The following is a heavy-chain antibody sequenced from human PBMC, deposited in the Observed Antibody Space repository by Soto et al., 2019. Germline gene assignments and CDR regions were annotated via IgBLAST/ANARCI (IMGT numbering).Heavy chain of an antibody. V-gene: IGHV3-33*01. CDR1: GFTFSSYG. CDR3: ARGKAVFWSVYLDY. D-gene: IGHD3-3*01. CDR2: IWYDGSNK. Sequence: PGGSLRLSCAASGFTFSSYGMHWVRQAPGKGLEWVAVIWYDGSNKYYADSVKGRFTISRDNSKNTLYLQMNSLRAEDTAVYYWARGKAVFWSVYLDYWGQGTLVTVSS. J-gene: IGHJ4*02.